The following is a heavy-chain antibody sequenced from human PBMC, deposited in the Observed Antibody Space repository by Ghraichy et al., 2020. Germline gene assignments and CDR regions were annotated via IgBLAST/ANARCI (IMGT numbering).Heavy chain of an antibody. CDR1: GGSISSSSYY. J-gene: IGHJ4*02. D-gene: IGHD6-13*01. CDR3: ARGMSSSSYEIDY. V-gene: IGHV4-39*01. CDR2: IYYSGST. Sequence: SETLSLTCTVSGGSISSSSYYWGWIRQPPGKGLEWIGSIYYSGSTYYNPSLKSRVTISVDTSKNQFSLKLSSVTAADTAVYYCARGMSSSSYEIDYWGQGTLVTVSS.